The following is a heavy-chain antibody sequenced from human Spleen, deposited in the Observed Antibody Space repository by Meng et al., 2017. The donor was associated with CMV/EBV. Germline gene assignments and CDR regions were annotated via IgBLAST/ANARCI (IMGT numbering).Heavy chain of an antibody. CDR1: GFTFNSYW. D-gene: IGHD4-11*01. CDR2: INSDGSST. J-gene: IGHJ5*02. Sequence: GESLKISCAASGFTFNSYWMHWVRQAPGKGLVWVSSINSDGSSTSYADSVKGRFTISRDNAKNTLYLQMNSLRAEDTAVYYCARDSTVTIFDPWGQGTLVTVSS. V-gene: IGHV3-74*01. CDR3: ARDSTVTIFDP.